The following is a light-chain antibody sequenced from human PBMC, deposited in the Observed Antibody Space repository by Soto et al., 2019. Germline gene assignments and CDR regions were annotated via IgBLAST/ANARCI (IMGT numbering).Light chain of an antibody. CDR3: QQSYSTPLT. CDR2: AAS. V-gene: IGKV1-39*01. J-gene: IGKJ4*01. CDR1: QSISRY. Sequence: DIQMTQSPSSLSASVGDRVTITCLASQSISRYLYWYQQKPGKAPKLLISAASSLQSGGPSRFSGSGSGTDFTLTISSLQPEDFATYYCQQSYSTPLTFGGGTKVDIK.